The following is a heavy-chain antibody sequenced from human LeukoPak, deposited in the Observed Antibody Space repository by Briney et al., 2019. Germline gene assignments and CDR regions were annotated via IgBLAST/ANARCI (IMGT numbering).Heavy chain of an antibody. Sequence: GGSLRLSCAASGFTFSSYAMSWVRQAPGKGLEWVSYISNSGSSIYYADSVKGRFTTSRDNAKSSLYLQMNSLRAEDTAVYYCGRGHWGLDYWGQGALVTVSS. D-gene: IGHD7-27*01. CDR1: GFTFSSYA. CDR3: GRGHWGLDY. CDR2: ISNSGSSI. J-gene: IGHJ4*02. V-gene: IGHV3-21*05.